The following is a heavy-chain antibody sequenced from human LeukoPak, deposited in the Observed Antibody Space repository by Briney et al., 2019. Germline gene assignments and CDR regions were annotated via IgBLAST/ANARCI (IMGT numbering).Heavy chain of an antibody. Sequence: PGGSLRLSCAASGFTFSSYSMNWVRQAPGKGLEWVSYISSSGGRMYYADSVKGRFSISRDNAKNSLYLQMNSLRAEDTAVYYCAREDASSFDYWGQGTLVTVSS. J-gene: IGHJ4*02. D-gene: IGHD2-8*01. CDR3: AREDASSFDY. CDR2: ISSSGGRM. V-gene: IGHV3-48*04. CDR1: GFTFSSYS.